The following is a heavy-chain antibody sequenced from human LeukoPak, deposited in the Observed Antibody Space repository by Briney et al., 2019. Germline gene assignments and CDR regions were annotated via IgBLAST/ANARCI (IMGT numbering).Heavy chain of an antibody. CDR2: TYYRSKWYN. Sequence: SQTLSLTCVISGDSVSNNNAAWNWIRQSPSRGLERLGRTYYRSKWYNDYAESVKSRITITPDTSKNQFSLQLKSVTPEDTAIYYCARASGICYVVWKGNWFDPWGQGTLVTVSS. D-gene: IGHD1-26*01. CDR1: GDSVSNNNAA. CDR3: ARASGICYVVWKGNWFDP. V-gene: IGHV6-1*01. J-gene: IGHJ5*02.